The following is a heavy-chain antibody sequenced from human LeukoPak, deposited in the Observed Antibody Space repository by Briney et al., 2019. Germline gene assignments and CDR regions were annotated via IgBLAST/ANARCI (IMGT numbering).Heavy chain of an antibody. CDR1: GGSISSYY. J-gene: IGHJ6*02. CDR2: ICYSGST. D-gene: IGHD4-17*01. Sequence: SETLSLTCTVSGGSISSYYWSWIRQPPGKGLEWIGYICYSGSTNYNPSLKSRVTISVDTSKNQFSLKLSSVTAADTAVYYCASLYGANYYYGMDVWGQGTTVTVSS. V-gene: IGHV4-59*08. CDR3: ASLYGANYYYGMDV.